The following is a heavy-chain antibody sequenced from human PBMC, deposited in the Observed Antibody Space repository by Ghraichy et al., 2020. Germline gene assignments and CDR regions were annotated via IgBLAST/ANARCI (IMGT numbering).Heavy chain of an antibody. CDR1: GGSISSYY. J-gene: IGHJ4*02. V-gene: IGHV4-59*01. Sequence: SETLSLTCTVSGGSISSYYWSWIRQPPGKGLEWIGYIYYSGSTNYNPSLKSRVTISVDTSKNQFSLKLSSVTAADTAVYYCARVSSSGWYLGLSDYWGQGTLVTVSS. CDR3: ARVSSSGWYLGLSDY. CDR2: IYYSGST. D-gene: IGHD6-19*01.